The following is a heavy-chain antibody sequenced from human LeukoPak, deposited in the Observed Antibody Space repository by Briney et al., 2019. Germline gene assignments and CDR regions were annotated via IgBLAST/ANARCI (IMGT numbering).Heavy chain of an antibody. J-gene: IGHJ4*02. D-gene: IGHD6-13*01. V-gene: IGHV3-21*01. CDR1: GFTFSTYA. CDR3: ARDIAAAGLDY. CDR2: ISSSSSYI. Sequence: GGSLRLSCAASGFTFSTYAMNWVRQAPGKGLEWVSSISSSSSYIYYADSVKGRFTISRDNAKNSLYLQMNSLRAEDTAVYYCARDIAAAGLDYWGQGTLVTVSS.